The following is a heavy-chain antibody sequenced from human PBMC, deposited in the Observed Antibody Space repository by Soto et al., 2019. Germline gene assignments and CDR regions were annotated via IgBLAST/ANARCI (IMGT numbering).Heavy chain of an antibody. Sequence: LSCADSEFTFSNDWMSWVRQAPGKGLEWVGRIKSKTDVGTTDYAAPVKGRFTISRDDSKNTLYLQMNSLKTEDTAVYYCTTVAPYSSSSGYYYGMDVWGQGTTVPSP. CDR1: EFTFSNDW. V-gene: IGHV3-15*01. D-gene: IGHD6-6*01. CDR2: IKSKTDVGTT. J-gene: IGHJ6*02. CDR3: TTVAPYSSSSGYYYGMDV.